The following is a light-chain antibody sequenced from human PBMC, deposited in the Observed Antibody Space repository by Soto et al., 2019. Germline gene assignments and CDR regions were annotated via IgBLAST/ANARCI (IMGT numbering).Light chain of an antibody. CDR2: EGT. CDR1: SSDVGAYNL. J-gene: IGLJ3*02. CDR3: CSYAGSRTFV. Sequence: QSALTQPASVSGSPGQSITVSCTGTSSDVGAYNLVSWYQQYPGKAPRLIIYEGTKRPSGISDRFSGSKSDNTASLTISGLRAEDEAHYHCCSYAGSRTFVFGGGTKLTVL. V-gene: IGLV2-23*01.